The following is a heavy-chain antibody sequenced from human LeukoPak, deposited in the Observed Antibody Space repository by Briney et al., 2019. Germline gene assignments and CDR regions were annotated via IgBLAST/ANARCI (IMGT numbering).Heavy chain of an antibody. CDR2: INPNSGGT. V-gene: IGHV1-2*02. J-gene: IGHJ4*02. Sequence: GASVKVSCKASGYTFTGYYMHWVRQAPGQGLEWMGWINPNSGGTNYAQKFQGRVTMTRDTSISTAYMELSRLRSDDTAVYYCARVGDYDILTGYFDYWGQGTLVTVSS. D-gene: IGHD3-9*01. CDR3: ARVGDYDILTGYFDY. CDR1: GYTFTGYY.